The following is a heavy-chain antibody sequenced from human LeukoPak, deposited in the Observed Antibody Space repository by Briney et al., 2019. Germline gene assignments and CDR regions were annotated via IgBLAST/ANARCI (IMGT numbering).Heavy chain of an antibody. J-gene: IGHJ4*02. CDR1: GFTFSKYW. CDR2: INTDGTVT. D-gene: IGHD3-22*01. CDR3: ARDQSLTYYYDSSGYYLDY. Sequence: GSLRLSCAASGFTFSKYWMLWVRQAPGKGLESVSRINTDGTVTTYADSVKGRFTVSRDNSKNTLYLQMNSLRAEDTAVYYCARDQSLTYYYDSSGYYLDYWGQGTLVTVSS. V-gene: IGHV3-74*01.